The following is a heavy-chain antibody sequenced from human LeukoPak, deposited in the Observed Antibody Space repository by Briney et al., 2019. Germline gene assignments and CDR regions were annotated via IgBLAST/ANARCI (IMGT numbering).Heavy chain of an antibody. J-gene: IGHJ6*02. CDR2: IYYSGST. Sequence: PSETLSLTCTVSGGSISSYYWSWIRQPPGKGLEWIGYIYYSGSTNYNPSLKSRVTISVDTSKNQFSLKLSSVTAADTAVYYCARAAAPYYYGMDVWGQGTTVTVSS. D-gene: IGHD6-13*01. CDR1: GGSISSYY. V-gene: IGHV4-59*01. CDR3: ARAAAPYYYGMDV.